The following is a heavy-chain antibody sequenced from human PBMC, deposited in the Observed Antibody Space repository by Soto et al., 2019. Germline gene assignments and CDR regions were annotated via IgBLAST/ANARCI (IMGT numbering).Heavy chain of an antibody. CDR3: ARGQKDDWFDP. V-gene: IGHV3-30-3*01. J-gene: IGHJ5*02. Sequence: QVQLVESGGGVVQPGRSLRLSCAASGFTFSSYAMHWVRQAPGKGLEWVAVISYDGSNKYYADSVKGRFTISRDNSKNTLYLQMNSLRAEDTAVYYCARGQKDDWFDPWGQGTLVTVSS. CDR2: ISYDGSNK. CDR1: GFTFSSYA.